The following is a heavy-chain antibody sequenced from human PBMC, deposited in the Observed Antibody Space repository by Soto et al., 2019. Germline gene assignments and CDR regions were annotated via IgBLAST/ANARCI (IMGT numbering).Heavy chain of an antibody. Sequence: QVQLVQSGAEVKKPGASVRVSCKASGSTFTSYGISWVRQAPGQGLEWMGWISAYNGNTNYAQSLQGRVTMTTDKSTPTAYMELRSLTSDDTAGYYCARVSPSSRAAEPWGQGTLVTVS. V-gene: IGHV1-18*01. CDR1: GSTFTSYG. J-gene: IGHJ4*02. CDR3: ARVSPSSRAAEP. D-gene: IGHD6-13*01. CDR2: ISAYNGNT.